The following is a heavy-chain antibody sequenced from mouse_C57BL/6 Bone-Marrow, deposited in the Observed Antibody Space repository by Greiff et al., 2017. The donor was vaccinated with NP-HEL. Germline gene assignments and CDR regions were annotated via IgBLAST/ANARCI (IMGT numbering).Heavy chain of an antibody. V-gene: IGHV14-4*01. CDR2: IDPENGDT. CDR3: TTDDYWYFDV. Sequence: EVQLQQSGAELVRPGASVKFSCPASGFTFKADFRHWVKQGPEQGLEWIGWIDPENGDTEYASKFQGKATITADTSSNTAYLQLSSLTSEDTAVYYCTTDDYWYFDVWGTGTTVTVSS. D-gene: IGHD2-3*01. CDR1: GFTFKADF. J-gene: IGHJ1*03.